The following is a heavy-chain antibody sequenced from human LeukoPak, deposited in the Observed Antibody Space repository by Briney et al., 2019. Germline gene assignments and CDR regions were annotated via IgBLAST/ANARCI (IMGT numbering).Heavy chain of an antibody. Sequence: SVKVSCKASGGTFSSYAISWVRQAPGQGLEWMGGIIPIFGTANYAQKFQGRVTITTDESTSTAYTELSSLRSEDTAVYYCARGYYYDSSGYYSPGYYFDYWGQGTLVTVSS. CDR2: IIPIFGTA. CDR1: GGTFSSYA. V-gene: IGHV1-69*05. CDR3: ARGYYYDSSGYYSPGYYFDY. D-gene: IGHD3-22*01. J-gene: IGHJ4*02.